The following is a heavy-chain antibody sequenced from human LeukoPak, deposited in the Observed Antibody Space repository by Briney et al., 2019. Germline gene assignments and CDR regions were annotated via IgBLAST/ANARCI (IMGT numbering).Heavy chain of an antibody. Sequence: GGSLRLSCAASGFTFSSYAMSWVRQAPGKGLEWVSAISGSGGSTYYADSVKGRFTISRDNSKNTVYLQMHSLRAQGTAVYYCAKDRGQQLVFDACDIWGQEPMLTVSS. CDR2: ISGSGGST. CDR3: AKDRGQQLVFDACDI. CDR1: GFTFSSYA. J-gene: IGHJ3*02. D-gene: IGHD6-13*01. V-gene: IGHV3-23*01.